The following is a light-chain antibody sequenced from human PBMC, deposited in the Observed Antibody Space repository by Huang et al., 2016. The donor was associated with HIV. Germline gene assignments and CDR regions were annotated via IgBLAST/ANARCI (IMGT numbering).Light chain of an antibody. CDR2: DAS. V-gene: IGKV3-11*01. CDR1: QSVGGY. Sequence: EIVLTQSPATLSLSPGERATRSCRASQSVGGYLAWYQQKPGQAPRLLIYDASNRATGIPARFSGSGSGADFTLTISSLEPEDFAVYYCQQRTNWPPGFTFGPGTKVDIK. J-gene: IGKJ3*01. CDR3: QQRTNWPPGFT.